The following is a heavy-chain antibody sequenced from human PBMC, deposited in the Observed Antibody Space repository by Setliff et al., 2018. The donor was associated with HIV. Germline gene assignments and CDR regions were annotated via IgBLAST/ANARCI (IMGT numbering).Heavy chain of an antibody. V-gene: IGHV4-39*07. Sequence: PSETLSLTCTVSGGSISSSSYYWGWIRQPPGKGLEWTGSIYYSGSTYYNPSLKSRVTISVDTSKNQFSLKLSSVTAADTAVYYCARQRTFETGIVVVIPYYFDYWGQGTLVTVSS. CDR1: GGSISSSSYY. CDR2: IYYSGST. CDR3: ARQRTFETGIVVVIPYYFDY. D-gene: IGHD3-22*01. J-gene: IGHJ4*02.